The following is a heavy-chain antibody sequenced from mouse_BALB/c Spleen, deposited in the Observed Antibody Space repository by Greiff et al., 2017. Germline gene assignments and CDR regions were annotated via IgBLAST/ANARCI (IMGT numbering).Heavy chain of an antibody. CDR2: ISSGGSYT. V-gene: IGHV5-9-3*01. J-gene: IGHJ1*01. CDR1: GFTFSSYA. D-gene: IGHD3-1*01. CDR3: ARHDRAGWYFDV. Sequence: EVKVVESGGGLVKPGGSLKLSCAASGFTFSSYAMSWVRQTPEKRLEWVATISSGGSYTYYPDSVKGRFTISRDNAKNTLYLQMSSLRSEDTAMYYCARHDRAGWYFDVWGAGTTVTVSS.